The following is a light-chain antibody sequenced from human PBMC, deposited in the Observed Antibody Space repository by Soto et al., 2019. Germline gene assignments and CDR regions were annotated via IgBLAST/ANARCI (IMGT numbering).Light chain of an antibody. CDR1: QSIYTK. Sequence: EIVLTQSPGTLSLSPGEGATLSCRASQSIYTKLAWYQKKSGQAPRLLIYDASTRAYGIPDRFSGSGSGTDFSLTISRLEPEDFAVYYCQQYAGSLYTFAQGTKVDLK. CDR2: DAS. J-gene: IGKJ2*01. CDR3: QQYAGSLYT. V-gene: IGKV3-20*01.